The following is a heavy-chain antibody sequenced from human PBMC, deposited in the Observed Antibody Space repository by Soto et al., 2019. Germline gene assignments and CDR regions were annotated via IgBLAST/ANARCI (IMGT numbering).Heavy chain of an antibody. V-gene: IGHV1-2*02. CDR2: INPNSGGT. CDR3: ANMRNPGIAVADTYLFES. CDR1: GYTFTGYY. D-gene: IGHD6-19*01. Sequence: SVQVSCTASGYTFTGYYMHWVRQAPGQGLEWMGWINPNSGGTNYAQKFQGRVTMTRDTSISTAYMELSRLRSDDTAVYDCANMRNPGIAVADTYLFESWGKGSKVTVS. J-gene: IGHJ3*02.